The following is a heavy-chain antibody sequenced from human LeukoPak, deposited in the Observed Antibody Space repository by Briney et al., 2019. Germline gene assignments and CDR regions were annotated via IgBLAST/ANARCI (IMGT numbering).Heavy chain of an antibody. Sequence: VQPGGSLRLSCAASGFTFSSYAMSWVRQAPGKGLEWVSGINWNGGSTGYADSVKGRFTISRDNAKNSLYLQMNSLRAEDTALYHCARAARSGSYYMVSHNWFDPWGQGTPVTVSS. CDR3: ARAARSGSYYMVSHNWFDP. J-gene: IGHJ5*02. V-gene: IGHV3-20*01. D-gene: IGHD3-10*01. CDR2: INWNGGST. CDR1: GFTFSSYA.